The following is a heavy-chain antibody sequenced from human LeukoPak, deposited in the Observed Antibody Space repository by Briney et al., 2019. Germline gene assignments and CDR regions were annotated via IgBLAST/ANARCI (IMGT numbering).Heavy chain of an antibody. Sequence: ASVKVSCKASGYAFTSYDINWVRQATGQGLEWMGWMNPNSGNTGYAQKFQGRVTMTRDTSISTAYMELSSLRSEDTAVYYCARLNKGRQEIIWARFYYYMDVWGKGTKVTVSS. CDR1: GYAFTSYD. CDR3: ARLNKGRQEIIWARFYYYMDV. V-gene: IGHV1-8*01. J-gene: IGHJ6*03. D-gene: IGHD2-21*01. CDR2: MNPNSGNT.